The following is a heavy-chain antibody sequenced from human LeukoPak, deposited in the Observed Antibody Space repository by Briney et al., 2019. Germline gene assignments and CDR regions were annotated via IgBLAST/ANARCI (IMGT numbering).Heavy chain of an antibody. J-gene: IGHJ6*02. CDR2: ISSNTTNT. V-gene: IGHV3-11*05. D-gene: IGHD5-18*01. CDR1: GFTFRDYY. Sequence: GGSLRLSCVASGFTFRDYYMSWIRQAPRERREWISYISSNTTNTNYADSVKGRFAISRDNAKNSLFLQMNSLRPEDTAMYYCARGGTPMIIFYYYGMDVWGQGTTVTVSS. CDR3: ARGGTPMIIFYYYGMDV.